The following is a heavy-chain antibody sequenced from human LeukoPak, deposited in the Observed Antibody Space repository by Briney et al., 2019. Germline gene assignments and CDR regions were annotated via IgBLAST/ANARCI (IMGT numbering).Heavy chain of an antibody. CDR1: GGSISSYY. CDR3: ARQNGRGYDYVWGSFRPIFDY. J-gene: IGHJ4*02. V-gene: IGHV4-59*08. CDR2: IYNSGST. Sequence: SETLSLTCTVSGGSISSYYWSWIRQPPGKGLEWIGYIYNSGSTNYNPSLKSRVTISVDTSKNQFSLKLNSVTAADTAVYYCARQNGRGYDYVWGSFRPIFDYWGQGTLVTVSS. D-gene: IGHD3-16*02.